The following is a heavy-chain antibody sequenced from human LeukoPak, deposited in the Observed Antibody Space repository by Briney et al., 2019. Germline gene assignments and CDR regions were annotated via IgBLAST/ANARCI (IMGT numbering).Heavy chain of an antibody. D-gene: IGHD5-12*01. Sequence: GASVKVSCKASGYTFTGYYMHWVRQAPGQGLEWMGRINPNSGGTNYAQKFQGRVTITADESTSTAYMELSSLRSEDTAVYYCARVGLRGYSGYDWEYYFDYWGQGTLVTVSS. CDR3: ARVGLRGYSGYDWEYYFDY. CDR2: INPNSGGT. V-gene: IGHV1-2*06. CDR1: GYTFTGYY. J-gene: IGHJ4*02.